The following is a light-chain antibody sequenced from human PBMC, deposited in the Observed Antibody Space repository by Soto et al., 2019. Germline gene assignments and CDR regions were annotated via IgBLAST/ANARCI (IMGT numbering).Light chain of an antibody. J-gene: IGLJ2*01. CDR2: GVS. V-gene: IGLV2-14*01. CDR1: SSDVGDYNY. Sequence: QSALTQPASVSGSPGQSITISSTGTSSDVGDYNYVSWYQQHPGKAPKLIIYGVSNRPSGISNRFSGSKSGNTASLTVSGLQAEDEADYYCSSYTATNTLVFGGGTKVTVL. CDR3: SSYTATNTLV.